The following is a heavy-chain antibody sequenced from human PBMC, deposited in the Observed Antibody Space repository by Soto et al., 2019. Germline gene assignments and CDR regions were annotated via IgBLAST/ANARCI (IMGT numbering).Heavy chain of an antibody. CDR1: GFTFSNCG. J-gene: IGHJ6*02. D-gene: IGHD2-15*01. CDR2: ISDSGATK. Sequence: GGSLRLSCAASGFTFSNCGTNWVRQTPGKGLEWVSYISDSGATKHYADSVKGRFTISRDNGKDSLYLQMNSLRDEDTAVYFCARCSRNSCYSYGVDVWGQGATVTVSS. CDR3: ARCSRNSCYSYGVDV. V-gene: IGHV3-48*02.